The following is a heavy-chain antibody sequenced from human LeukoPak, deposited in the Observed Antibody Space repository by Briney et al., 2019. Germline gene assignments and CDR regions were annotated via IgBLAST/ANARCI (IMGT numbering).Heavy chain of an antibody. D-gene: IGHD1-26*01. CDR2: INTDSSST. CDR1: GFTFSSYW. J-gene: IGHJ4*02. CDR3: ARVRYSGTDFDY. Sequence: PGGSLRPSCAASGFTFSSYWMHWVRQAPGKGLVWVSRINTDSSSTSYADSVKGRFTISRDNAAKNTLYLQMNSLRAEDTAVYYCARVRYSGTDFDYWGQGTLVTVSS. V-gene: IGHV3-74*01.